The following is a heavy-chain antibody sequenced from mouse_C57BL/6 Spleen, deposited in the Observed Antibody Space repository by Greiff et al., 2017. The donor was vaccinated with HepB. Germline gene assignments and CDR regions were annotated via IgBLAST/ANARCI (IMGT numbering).Heavy chain of an antibody. J-gene: IGHJ1*03. D-gene: IGHD1-1*01. Sequence: EVQGVESGGGLVKPGGSLKLSCAASGFTFSSYTMSWVRQTPEKRLEWVATISGGGGNTYYPDSVKGRFTISRDNAKNTLYLQMSSLRSEDTALYYCARDYYGSGGYFDVWGTGTTVTVSS. CDR1: GFTFSSYT. CDR2: ISGGGGNT. V-gene: IGHV5-9*01. CDR3: ARDYYGSGGYFDV.